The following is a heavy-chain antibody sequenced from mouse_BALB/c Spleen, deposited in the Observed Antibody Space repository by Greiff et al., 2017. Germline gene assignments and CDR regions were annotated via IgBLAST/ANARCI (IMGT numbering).Heavy chain of an antibody. D-gene: IGHD2-1*01. Sequence: EVKLMESGGGLVKPGGSLKLSCAASGFTFSSYAMSWVRQTPEKRLEWVASISSGGSTYYPDSVKGRFTISRDNARNILYLQMSSLRSEDTAMYYCARSENLLGFAYWGQGTLVTVSA. CDR2: ISSGGST. V-gene: IGHV5-6-5*01. CDR3: ARSENLLGFAY. J-gene: IGHJ3*01. CDR1: GFTFSSYA.